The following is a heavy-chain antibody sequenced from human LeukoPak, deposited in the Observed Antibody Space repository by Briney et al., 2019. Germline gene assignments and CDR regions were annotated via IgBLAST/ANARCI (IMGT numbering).Heavy chain of an antibody. J-gene: IGHJ4*02. CDR2: IIPIFGTA. Sequence: ASVKVSCKASGSTFSSYAISWVRQAPGQGLEWMGRIIPIFGTANYAQKFQGRVTITTDESTSTAYMELSSLRSEDTAVYYCARGGYSYGYGFPDLDYWGQGTLVTVSS. CDR3: ARGGYSYGYGFPDLDY. D-gene: IGHD5-18*01. V-gene: IGHV1-69*05. CDR1: GSTFSSYA.